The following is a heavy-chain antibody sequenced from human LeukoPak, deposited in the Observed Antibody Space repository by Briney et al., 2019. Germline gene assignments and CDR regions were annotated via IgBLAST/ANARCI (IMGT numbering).Heavy chain of an antibody. CDR2: ILPSFGTA. CDR3: ARVFRGLLGGSYYYFDS. V-gene: IGHV1-69*13. Sequence: SVKVSCKGYGGPFSRCAISWVRQAPGQGLEWMGGILPSFGTANYAQKFQVRVTITADESTGTAYMELSSLRSEDTAVYYCARVFRGLLGGSYYYFDSWGQGTLVAVSS. D-gene: IGHD3-10*01. CDR1: GGPFSRCA. J-gene: IGHJ4*02.